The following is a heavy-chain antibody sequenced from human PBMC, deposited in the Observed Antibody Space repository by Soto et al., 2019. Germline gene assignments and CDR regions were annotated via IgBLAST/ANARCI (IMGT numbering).Heavy chain of an antibody. CDR2: ISGIGGST. V-gene: IGHV3-23*01. J-gene: IGHJ4*02. CDR1: GFTFSNYA. CDR3: AKERLIVGTYTPDY. D-gene: IGHD3-16*01. Sequence: EVQLLESGGGLVQPGGSLRLSCAASGFTFSNYAMNWVRQAPGMGLEWVPVISGIGGSTYYADSVKGRFTISRDNSKNTLFLQMNNLRAEDTAVYYCAKERLIVGTYTPDYWGQGALVTVSS.